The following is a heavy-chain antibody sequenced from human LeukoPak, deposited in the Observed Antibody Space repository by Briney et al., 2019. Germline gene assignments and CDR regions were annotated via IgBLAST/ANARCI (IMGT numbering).Heavy chain of an antibody. CDR2: INPNTGDT. V-gene: IGHV1-2*02. CDR1: GYTFTGYH. CDR3: TRDINGYDPDY. J-gene: IGHJ4*02. Sequence: ASVKVSCKASGYTFTGYHMHWVRQAPGQGLEWRGWINPNTGDTNYAQKFQGRVTMTRDTSISAAYMELSWLRSDDTAVYYCTRDINGYDPDYWGQGTLVTVSS. D-gene: IGHD5-12*01.